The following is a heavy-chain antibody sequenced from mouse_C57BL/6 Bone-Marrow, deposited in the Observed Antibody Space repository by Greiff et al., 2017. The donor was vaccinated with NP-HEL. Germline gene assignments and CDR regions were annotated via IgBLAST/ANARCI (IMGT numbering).Heavy chain of an antibody. CDR3: TGYDGYYWYFDV. J-gene: IGHJ1*03. CDR2: IDPETGGT. V-gene: IGHV1-15*01. CDR1: GYTFTDYE. D-gene: IGHD2-3*01. Sequence: PVQQSGAELVRPGASVTLSCKASGYTFTDYEMHWVKQTPVHGLEWIGAIDPETGGTAYNQKFKGKAILTADKSSSTAYMELRSLTSEDSAVYYCTGYDGYYWYFDVWGTGTTVTVSS.